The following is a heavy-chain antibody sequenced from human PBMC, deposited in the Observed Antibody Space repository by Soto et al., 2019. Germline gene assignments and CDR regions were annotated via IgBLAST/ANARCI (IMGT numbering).Heavy chain of an antibody. V-gene: IGHV3-30*18. J-gene: IGHJ4*02. CDR2: ISYDGSNK. CDR3: AKSLSSSSSFSFDY. CDR1: GFTFSSYG. D-gene: IGHD6-6*01. Sequence: ESGGGVVQPGRSLRLSCAASGFTFSSYGMHWVRQAPGKGLEWVAVISYDGSNKYYADSVKGRFTISRDNSKNTLYLQMNSLRAEDTAVYYCAKSLSSSSSFSFDYWGQGTLVTVSS.